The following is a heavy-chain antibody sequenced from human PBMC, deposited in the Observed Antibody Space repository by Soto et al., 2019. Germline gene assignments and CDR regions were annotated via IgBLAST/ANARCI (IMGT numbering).Heavy chain of an antibody. V-gene: IGHV4-61*01. D-gene: IGHD2-21*01. CDR1: GDSVTSVSDY. J-gene: IGHJ6*02. CDR3: ERRVGLGYCYCGMDL. CDR2: IYYSGSA. Sequence: NPSAILSFTGTVSGDSVTSVSDYWSWIRQPPGKGLEWIGYIYYSGSADYNPSLGSRVTISIYTSKNQFSLKLTSVTAADTAVCECERRVGLGYCYCGMDLWGQGTTVTVSS.